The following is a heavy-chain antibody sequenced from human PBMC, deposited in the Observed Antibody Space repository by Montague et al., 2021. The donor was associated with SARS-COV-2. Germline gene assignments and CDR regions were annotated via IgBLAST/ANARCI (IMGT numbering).Heavy chain of an antibody. D-gene: IGHD3-22*01. J-gene: IGHJ4*02. CDR3: ARIINHCDSDGPPSLFDH. CDR2: IYSSGVT. V-gene: IGHV4-61*02. Sequence: TLSLTCTVSGASNSSTNYYWSWIRQPAGKGLEWIGRIYSSGVTNYNPSLKSRASISIDTSKNEFSLKLSSVTAADTAVYYCARIINHCDSDGPPSLFDHWGQGIRVTASS. CDR1: GASNSSTNYY.